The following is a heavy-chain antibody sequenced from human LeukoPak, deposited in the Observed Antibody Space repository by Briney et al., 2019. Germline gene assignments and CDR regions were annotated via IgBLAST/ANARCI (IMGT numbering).Heavy chain of an antibody. V-gene: IGHV3-48*03. J-gene: IGHJ4*02. CDR1: GFTFNTYE. Sequence: GRSLRLSCAASGFTFNTYEMNWVRQAPGKGLEWISYISANGDTIYYADSVRGRFTIYRDNAKNSLSLLMNSLRVEDTALYYCVSAYGGLLDYWGQGSLVTVSS. D-gene: IGHD3-16*01. CDR3: VSAYGGLLDY. CDR2: ISANGDTI.